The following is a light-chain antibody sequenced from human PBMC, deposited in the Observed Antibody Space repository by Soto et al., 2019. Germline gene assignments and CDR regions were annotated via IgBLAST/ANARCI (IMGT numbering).Light chain of an antibody. CDR3: QQYHNWPIT. CDR1: QSVSSN. V-gene: IGKV3-15*01. Sequence: IVMTQIPATLTVSAGGRAILSCGASQSVSSNLAWHQQKPGQAPRILMYDASTRATGIPARFSGSGSGTEFTLTISSLQSEDFAVYRCQQYHNWPITFVQGTRVEIK. J-gene: IGKJ5*01. CDR2: DAS.